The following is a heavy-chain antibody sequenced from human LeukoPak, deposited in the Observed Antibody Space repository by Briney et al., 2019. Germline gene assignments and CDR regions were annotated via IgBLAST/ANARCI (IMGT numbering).Heavy chain of an antibody. CDR3: AKDRERITIFGVVKDY. CDR1: GFTFSSYG. D-gene: IGHD3-3*01. Sequence: GGSLRLSCAASGFTFSSYGMHWVRQAPGKGLEWVAFIRYDGSNKYYADSVKGRFTISRDNSKNTLYLQMNSLRAEDTAVYYCAKDRERITIFGVVKDYWGQGTLVTVSS. CDR2: IRYDGSNK. J-gene: IGHJ4*02. V-gene: IGHV3-30*02.